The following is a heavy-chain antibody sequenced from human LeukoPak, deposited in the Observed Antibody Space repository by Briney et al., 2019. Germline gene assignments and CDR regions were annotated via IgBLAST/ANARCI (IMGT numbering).Heavy chain of an antibody. CDR1: GFTFSSYD. J-gene: IGHJ3*02. CDR3: IRGGIQVSGIDAFDI. D-gene: IGHD5/OR15-5a*01. CDR2: IGIAGDT. V-gene: IGHV3-13*01. Sequence: PGGSLRLSCAASGFTFSSYDMHWVRQAPGRGLEWVSAIGIAGDTYYPDSVKGRFTISRENAKNSMYLQMNSLKGGDTAVYYCIRGGIQVSGIDAFDIWGQGTMVTVSS.